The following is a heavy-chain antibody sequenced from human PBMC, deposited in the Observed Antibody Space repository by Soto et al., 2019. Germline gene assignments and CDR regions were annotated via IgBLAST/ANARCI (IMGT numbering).Heavy chain of an antibody. CDR2: VSAYNGNT. J-gene: IGHJ6*03. Sequence: QVQLVQSGAEVKKPGASVKVSCKASGYTFTSYGISWVRQAPGQGLEWMGWVSAYNGNTNYAQKLQGRVTMTTDTSTSTAYMELRSLRSDDTAVYYCARRYSNAAPWPPYYYYMDVWGKGTTVTVSS. D-gene: IGHD4-4*01. V-gene: IGHV1-18*01. CDR3: ARRYSNAAPWPPYYYYMDV. CDR1: GYTFTSYG.